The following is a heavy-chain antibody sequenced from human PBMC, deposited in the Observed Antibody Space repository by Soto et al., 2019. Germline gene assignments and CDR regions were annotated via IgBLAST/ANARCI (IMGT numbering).Heavy chain of an antibody. D-gene: IGHD1-26*01. CDR2: IYSGGST. CDR1: GFTVSSNY. J-gene: IGHJ3*02. Sequence: GGSLRLSCAASGFTVSSNYMSWVRQSPGKGLEWVSLIYSGGSTKYADSVKGRFTISRDNSKNTLYLQMNSLRAEDTAVYYCAIEKVGATSVHVFDIWGQGTMVTVSS. V-gene: IGHV3-66*01. CDR3: AIEKVGATSVHVFDI.